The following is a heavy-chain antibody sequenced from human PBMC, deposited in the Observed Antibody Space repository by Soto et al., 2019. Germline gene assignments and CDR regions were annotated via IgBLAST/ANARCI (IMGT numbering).Heavy chain of an antibody. CDR1: GFTFSSYA. D-gene: IGHD2-2*01. V-gene: IGHV3-30-3*01. CDR2: ISYDGSNK. CDR3: ARAPNVVPAAYFDY. J-gene: IGHJ4*02. Sequence: PGGSLRLSCAASGFTFSSYAMHWVRQAPGKGLEWVAVISYDGSNKYYADSVKGRFTISRDNSKITLYLQMNSLRAEDTAVYYCARAPNVVPAAYFDYWGRGTLVTVSS.